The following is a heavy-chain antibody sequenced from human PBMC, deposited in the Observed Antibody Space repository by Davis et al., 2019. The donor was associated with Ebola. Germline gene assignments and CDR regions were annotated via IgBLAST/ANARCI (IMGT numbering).Heavy chain of an antibody. CDR3: AKGKDRDY. CDR1: GFVFSSYV. J-gene: IGHJ4*02. V-gene: IGHV3-23*01. CDR2: LGLSADT. Sequence: GGSLRLSCAASGFVFSSYVMSWVRRAPGKGLEWVSTLGLSADTYYTDSVKGRFTISRDNSKNTLHLQMNSLRAEDTAVYYCAKGKDRDYWGQGTLVTVSS.